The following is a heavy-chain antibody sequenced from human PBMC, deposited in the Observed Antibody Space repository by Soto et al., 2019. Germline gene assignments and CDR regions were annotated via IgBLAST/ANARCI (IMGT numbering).Heavy chain of an antibody. CDR3: ACLYIAAAGVYFDY. D-gene: IGHD6-13*01. Sequence: PGESLKISCKGSGYSFTSYWISWVRQMPGKGLEWMGRIDPSGSYTNYSPSFRGHVTISADKSISTAYLQWSSLKASDTAMYYCACLYIAAAGVYFDYWGQGTLVTVSS. CDR1: GYSFTSYW. J-gene: IGHJ4*02. CDR2: IDPSGSYT. V-gene: IGHV5-10-1*01.